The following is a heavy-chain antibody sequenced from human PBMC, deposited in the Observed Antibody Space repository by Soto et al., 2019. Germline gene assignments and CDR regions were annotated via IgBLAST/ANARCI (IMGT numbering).Heavy chain of an antibody. CDR1: GGSITSGGYS. Sequence: SETLSLTCAVSGGSITSGGYSWGWIRQPPGQGLEWIGYMYHSGTTYYNPSLKGRVNISLDHSRNQFDLRLNSVTAEDTAVYFCVSRKYDVVAGYVWFDPWGQRTLVTVS. J-gene: IGHJ5*02. CDR2: MYHSGTT. V-gene: IGHV4-30-2*01. D-gene: IGHD2-21*01. CDR3: VSRKYDVVAGYVWFDP.